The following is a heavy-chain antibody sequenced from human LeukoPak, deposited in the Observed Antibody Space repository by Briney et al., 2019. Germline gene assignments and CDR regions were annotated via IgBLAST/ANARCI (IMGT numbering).Heavy chain of an antibody. V-gene: IGHV4-59*01. J-gene: IGHJ5*02. CDR3: ARRRGYSSSWYIS. CDR1: GGSISSYY. D-gene: IGHD6-13*01. CDR2: IYYSGST. Sequence: PSETLSLTCTVSGGSISSYYWSWIRQPPGKGLEWIGYIYYSGSTNYNPSLKSRVTISVDTSKNQFSLKLSSVTAADTAVYYCARRRGYSSSWYISWGQGTLVTVSS.